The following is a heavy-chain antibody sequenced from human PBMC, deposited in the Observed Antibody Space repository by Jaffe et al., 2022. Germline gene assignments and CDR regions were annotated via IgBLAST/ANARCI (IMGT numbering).Heavy chain of an antibody. Sequence: QVQLVQSGAEVKKPGSSVKVSCKASGGTFSSYAISWVRQAPGQGLEWMGGIIPIFGTANYAQKFQGRVTITADESTSTAYMELSSLRSEDTAVYYCAREPLQSTVTTWGDYYYYMDVWGKGTTVTVSS. V-gene: IGHV1-69*01. CDR2: IIPIFGTA. CDR3: AREPLQSTVTTWGDYYYYMDV. J-gene: IGHJ6*03. D-gene: IGHD4-17*01. CDR1: GGTFSSYA.